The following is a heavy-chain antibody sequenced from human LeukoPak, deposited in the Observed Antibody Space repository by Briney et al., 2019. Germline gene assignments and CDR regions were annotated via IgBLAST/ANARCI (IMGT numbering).Heavy chain of an antibody. D-gene: IGHD4-17*01. CDR3: ARDSSTVTTRHFDY. Sequence: KPSETLSLTCTVSGASMNNYDWTWIRQPPGKGLECIGYVYYTGSTYYNPSLKSRATISVDTSRNQFSLKLKSVTAADTAVYYCARDSSTVTTRHFDYWGQGALVTVSS. J-gene: IGHJ4*02. CDR1: GASMNNYD. V-gene: IGHV4-59*01. CDR2: VYYTGST.